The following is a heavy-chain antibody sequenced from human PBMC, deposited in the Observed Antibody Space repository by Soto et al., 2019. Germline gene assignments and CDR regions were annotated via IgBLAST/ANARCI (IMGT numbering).Heavy chain of an antibody. D-gene: IGHD1-26*01. Sequence: SETLSLTCIVSGGSLNNYYWNWIRQPPGKVLEWIGYIYYSGSTNYSPSLKSRVTISVGTSKNQFSLKLSSVTAADTAVYYCARTSGYFDSWGQGTLVTVSS. CDR3: ARTSGYFDS. V-gene: IGHV4-59*01. J-gene: IGHJ4*02. CDR2: IYYSGST. CDR1: GGSLNNYY.